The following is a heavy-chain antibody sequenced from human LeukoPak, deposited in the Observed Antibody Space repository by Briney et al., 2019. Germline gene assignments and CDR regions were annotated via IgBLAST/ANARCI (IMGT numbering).Heavy chain of an antibody. CDR1: GGTFSSYA. D-gene: IGHD4-17*01. V-gene: IGHV1-69*13. J-gene: IGHJ6*03. CDR2: IIPIFGTA. Sequence: ASVKVSCKASGGTFSSYAISWVRQAPGQGLEWMGGIIPIFGTANYAQKFQGRVTITADESTSTANMELSSLRSEDTAVYYCARDGDYAYGGYYYYMDVWGKGTTVTISS. CDR3: ARDGDYAYGGYYYYMDV.